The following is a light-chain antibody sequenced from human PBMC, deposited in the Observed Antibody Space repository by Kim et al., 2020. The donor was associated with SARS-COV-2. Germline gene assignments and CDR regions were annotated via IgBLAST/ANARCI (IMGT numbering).Light chain of an antibody. CDR3: LQDDTYPYT. Sequence: SASVGDRVTITCRARGAIRNDLGWYQKRAGKARKLLIHTATSLQSGVPSRFSGSGSGTDFTLTISSLQPEDFATYYCLQDDTYPYTFGPGTKVGI. CDR2: TAT. V-gene: IGKV1-6*01. CDR1: GAIRND. J-gene: IGKJ2*01.